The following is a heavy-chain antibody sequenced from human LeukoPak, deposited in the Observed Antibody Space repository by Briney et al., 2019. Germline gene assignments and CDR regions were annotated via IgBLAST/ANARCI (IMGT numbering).Heavy chain of an antibody. J-gene: IGHJ5*02. V-gene: IGHV5-51*01. CDR1: GYSFTNYW. CDR2: IYPGDSDT. D-gene: IGHD1-26*01. CDR3: VKTPRGILGTTTRSWFDP. Sequence: GEALKISCKGSGYSFTNYWIGWGRQLPGKGVEGMGIIYPGDSDTRYRQSFQGQVTISADKSISAAYLQWSTLKASETAMYSCVKTPRGILGTTTRSWFDPWGQGTLVTVSS.